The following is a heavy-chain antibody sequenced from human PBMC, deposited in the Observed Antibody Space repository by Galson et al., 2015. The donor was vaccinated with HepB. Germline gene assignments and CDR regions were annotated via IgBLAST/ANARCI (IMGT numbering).Heavy chain of an antibody. J-gene: IGHJ1*01. Sequence: PALVKPTQTLTLTCTFSGFSLSSTGAGVGWIRQPPGKALEWLSLIYWDDDERYSPSLKSRLTTTKDTSKNQVVLTMTNMDPVDTATYYCAHIHRITGITGFQHWGQGTLVTVSS. CDR1: GFSLSSTGAG. D-gene: IGHD1-7*01. CDR3: AHIHRITGITGFQH. CDR2: IYWDDDE. V-gene: IGHV2-5*02.